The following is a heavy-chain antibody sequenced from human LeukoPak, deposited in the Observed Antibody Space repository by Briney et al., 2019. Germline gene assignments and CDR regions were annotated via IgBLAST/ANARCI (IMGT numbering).Heavy chain of an antibody. Sequence: GSLRLSCAASGFTFSNAWMSWVRQAPGKGLEWVGRIKSKTDGGTTDYAAPVKGRFTISRDDSKNTLYLQMNSLKTEDTAVYYCTTDRFIVVVPAAGNWFDPWGQGTLVTVSS. D-gene: IGHD2-2*01. V-gene: IGHV3-15*01. CDR1: GFTFSNAW. CDR2: IKSKTDGGTT. J-gene: IGHJ5*02. CDR3: TTDRFIVVVPAAGNWFDP.